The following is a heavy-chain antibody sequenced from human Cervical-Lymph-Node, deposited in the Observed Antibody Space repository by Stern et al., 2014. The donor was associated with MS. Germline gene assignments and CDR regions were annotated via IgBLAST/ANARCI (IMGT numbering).Heavy chain of an antibody. CDR2: IIPILGTT. D-gene: IGHD3-3*01. V-gene: IGHV1-69*06. J-gene: IGHJ6*02. Sequence: LVESGAEGKKPGSSVKVSCKASGGTFINYDISWVRQAHGQGLEWIGGIIPILGTTHYAQRFQGRVIITSDKSAIIAYLELSILRSEDTAVYYCSRDYDDNGMDVWRQGTTVPVSS. CDR3: SRDYDDNGMDV. CDR1: GGTFINYD.